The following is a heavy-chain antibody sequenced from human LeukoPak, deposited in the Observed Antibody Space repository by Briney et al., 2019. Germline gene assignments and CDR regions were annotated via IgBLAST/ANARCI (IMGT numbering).Heavy chain of an antibody. CDR2: IKQDGSEK. CDR3: ARDWAGMTTVTTLIGDDAFDI. J-gene: IGHJ3*02. D-gene: IGHD4-17*01. CDR1: GFTFSSYG. Sequence: GGSLRLSCAASGFTFSSYGMHWVRQAPGKGLEWVANIKQDGSEKYYVDSVKGRFTISRGNAKNSLYLQMNSLRAEDTAVYYCARDWAGMTTVTTLIGDDAFDIWGQGTMVTVSS. V-gene: IGHV3-7*01.